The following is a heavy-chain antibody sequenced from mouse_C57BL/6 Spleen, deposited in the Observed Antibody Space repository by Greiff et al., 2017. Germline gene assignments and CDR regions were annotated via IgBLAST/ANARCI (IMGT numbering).Heavy chain of an antibody. J-gene: IGHJ4*01. CDR2: SYPGDGDT. CDR1: GYAFSSSW. V-gene: IGHV1-82*01. Sequence: QVQLQQSGPELVQPGASVKISCKASGYAFSSSWMNWVKQRPGKGLEWIGRSYPGDGDTNYNGTFKGKVTLTADKSSSTAYIQLSSLTSEDSAVYFCARATTVVEGYYAMDDWGQGTSVTVSS. D-gene: IGHD1-1*01. CDR3: ARATTVVEGYYAMDD.